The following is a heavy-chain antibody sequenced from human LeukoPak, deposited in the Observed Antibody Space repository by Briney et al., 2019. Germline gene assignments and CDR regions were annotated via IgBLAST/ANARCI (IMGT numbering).Heavy chain of an antibody. D-gene: IGHD2-21*02. J-gene: IGHJ6*02. CDR3: ARDYIVVVTANYYYYGMDV. CDR1: GGSISSYY. Sequence: KPSETLSLTCTVSGGSISSYYWSWIRQPPGKGLEWIGYIYYSGSTNYNPSLKSRVSISVDTSKNQFSLKLSSVTAADTAVYYCARDYIVVVTANYYYYGMDVWGQGTTVTVSS. V-gene: IGHV4-59*12. CDR2: IYYSGST.